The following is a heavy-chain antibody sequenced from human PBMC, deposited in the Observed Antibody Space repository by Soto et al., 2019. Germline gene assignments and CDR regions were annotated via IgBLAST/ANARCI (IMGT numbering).Heavy chain of an antibody. CDR1: GFTFSSYG. Sequence: GGSLRLSCAASGFTFSSYGMHWVRQAPGKGLEWVAVISYDGSNKYYADSVKGRFTISRDNSKNTLYLQMNSLRAEDTAVYYCAKSPPLAAAEYYFDYWGQGTLVTVSS. CDR2: ISYDGSNK. V-gene: IGHV3-30*18. D-gene: IGHD6-13*01. J-gene: IGHJ4*02. CDR3: AKSPPLAAAEYYFDY.